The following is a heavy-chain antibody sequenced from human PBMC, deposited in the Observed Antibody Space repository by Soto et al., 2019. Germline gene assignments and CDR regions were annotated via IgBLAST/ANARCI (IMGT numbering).Heavy chain of an antibody. J-gene: IGHJ4*02. D-gene: IGHD3-22*01. CDR3: ARDGYDSSGYGDSDY. CDR2: IKRDGSEK. V-gene: IGHV3-7*01. Sequence: WVANIKRDGSEKYYVDSVKGRFTISRDNAKNSLYLQMNSLRAEDTAVYYCARDGYDSSGYGDSDYWGQGTLVTVSS.